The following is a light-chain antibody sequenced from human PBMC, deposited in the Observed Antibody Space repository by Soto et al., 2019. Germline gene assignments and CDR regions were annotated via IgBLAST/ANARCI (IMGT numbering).Light chain of an antibody. V-gene: IGKV3-15*01. Sequence: DIVMTQSPATLSVSPGERATLSCRASQSVSNNLAWYQQKPGQAPRLLIYGASTRATGIPARFSGSGSGTEFTLTISSLQAEDFAVYYCQQYNNWHPMYTFGQGTKLEIK. CDR1: QSVSNN. CDR3: QQYNNWHPMYT. CDR2: GAS. J-gene: IGKJ2*01.